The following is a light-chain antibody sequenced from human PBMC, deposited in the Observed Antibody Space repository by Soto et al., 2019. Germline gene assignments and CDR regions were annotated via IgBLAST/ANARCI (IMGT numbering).Light chain of an antibody. CDR1: SGHSSHI. Sequence: QPVLTQSSSASASLGSSVKLTCTLSSGHSSHIIAWHQQQPRKAPRYLMKLEGSGSFNKGSGVPDRFSGSSSGADRYLTISNLQSEDEADYYCETWDSNTRVFGGGTKLTVL. V-gene: IGLV4-60*03. CDR3: ETWDSNTRV. J-gene: IGLJ2*01. CDR2: LEGSGSF.